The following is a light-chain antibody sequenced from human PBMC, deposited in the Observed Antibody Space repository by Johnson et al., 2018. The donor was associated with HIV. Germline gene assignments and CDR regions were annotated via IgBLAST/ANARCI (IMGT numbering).Light chain of an antibody. Sequence: QSVLTQPPSVSAAPGQKVTISCSGSSSNIGNNYVSWYQQLPGTAPKLLICENNKRPSGIPDRFSGSKSGTSATLGITGLQTGDEADYYCGTWDSSLSAHVFGTGTKVSVL. CDR3: GTWDSSLSAHV. CDR2: ENN. J-gene: IGLJ1*01. CDR1: SSNIGNNY. V-gene: IGLV1-51*02.